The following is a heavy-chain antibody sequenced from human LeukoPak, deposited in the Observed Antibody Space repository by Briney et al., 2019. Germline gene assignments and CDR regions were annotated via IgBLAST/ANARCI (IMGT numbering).Heavy chain of an antibody. V-gene: IGHV1-69*06. J-gene: IGHJ3*02. CDR3: ARIQDYGDPGDAFDI. Sequence: AASVKVFCKASGGTFSSYAISWVRQAPGQGLEWMGGIIPIFGTANYAQKFQGRVTITADKSTSTAYMELSSLRSEDTAVYYCARIQDYGDPGDAFDIWGQGTMVTVSS. CDR2: IIPIFGTA. CDR1: GGTFSSYA. D-gene: IGHD4-17*01.